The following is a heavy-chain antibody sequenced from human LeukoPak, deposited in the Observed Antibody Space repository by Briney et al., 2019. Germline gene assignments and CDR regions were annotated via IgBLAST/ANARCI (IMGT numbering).Heavy chain of an antibody. CDR2: NYNSGST. V-gene: IGHV4-59*01. CDR1: GDSMSSYS. Sequence: PSETLSLTCTVSGDSMSSYSWSWIRQPPGKGLEWIGYNYNSGSTIYNPSLKSRVTISLDMSKKQFSLKLGSVTAADTAVYYCAGDYCSGSYRFDYWGQGTRVTVSS. D-gene: IGHD3-10*01. J-gene: IGHJ4*02. CDR3: AGDYCSGSYRFDY.